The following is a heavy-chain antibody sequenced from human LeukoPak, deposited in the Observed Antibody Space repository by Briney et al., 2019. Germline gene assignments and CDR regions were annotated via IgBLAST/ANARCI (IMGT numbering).Heavy chain of an antibody. Sequence: GGSLRLSCAASGFTFSSYVMHWVRQAPGKGLEGVAVIWYGGSNKYYADSVKGRFTISRDNSKNTLYLQMNSLRAEDTAVYYCASGSGSGWLLVDYWGQGTLVTISS. J-gene: IGHJ4*02. CDR2: IWYGGSNK. V-gene: IGHV3-33*01. CDR1: GFTFSSYV. CDR3: ASGSGSGWLLVDY. D-gene: IGHD6-19*01.